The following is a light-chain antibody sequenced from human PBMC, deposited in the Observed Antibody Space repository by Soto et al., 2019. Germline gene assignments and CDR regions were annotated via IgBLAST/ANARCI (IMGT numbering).Light chain of an antibody. CDR2: SDY. CDR1: TSNIGTNT. V-gene: IGLV1-44*01. J-gene: IGLJ3*02. CDR3: ASWDDTLRGPV. Sequence: QSVMTQPPSASGTPGQRVSISCSGNTSNIGTNTVHWYQHLPGTAPKLLIYSDYQRPSGVPDRFSGSKSGTSASLAISGLQSGDEGDYYCASWDDTLRGPVFGGVTKLTVL.